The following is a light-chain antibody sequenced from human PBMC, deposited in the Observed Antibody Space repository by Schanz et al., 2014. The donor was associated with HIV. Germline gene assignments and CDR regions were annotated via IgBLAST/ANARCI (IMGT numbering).Light chain of an antibody. V-gene: IGLV1-47*01. CDR3: AAWDDSLNGVV. CDR2: RNN. J-gene: IGLJ2*01. CDR1: SSNIGNNY. Sequence: QSVLTQPPSASGTPGQRVTISCSGSSSNIGNNYVYWYQQVPGTAPKVLIYRNNQRPSGVPDRFSASKSGTLASLAISGLRSEDETDYYCAAWDDSLNGVVFGGGTKLTVL.